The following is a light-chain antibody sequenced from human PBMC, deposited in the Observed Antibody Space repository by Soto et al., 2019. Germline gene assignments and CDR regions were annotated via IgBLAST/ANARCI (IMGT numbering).Light chain of an antibody. Sequence: DIQMTQSPSSLSASVGDRVTITCRASQSISSYLNWYQQKPGKAPKLLIYAASSLQSGVPSRFSGSGSGTDFTLPISSLQPEDFATYYCQQSYSTFMYTFGQGTKVDIK. J-gene: IGKJ2*01. CDR2: AAS. V-gene: IGKV1-39*01. CDR3: QQSYSTFMYT. CDR1: QSISSY.